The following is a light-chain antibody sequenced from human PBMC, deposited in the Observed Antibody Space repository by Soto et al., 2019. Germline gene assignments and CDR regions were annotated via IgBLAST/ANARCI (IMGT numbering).Light chain of an antibody. V-gene: IGKV3-15*01. CDR2: GAS. Sequence: EIVMTQSPATLSVSPGERATLSCGASQSVSNNLAWYQQKPGQAPRLLIYGASTGATGIPARFSGSGSGTEFTLTISGLQSEGFALYYYEQYNDWPFTFGPGTKVDIK. J-gene: IGKJ3*01. CDR3: EQYNDWPFT. CDR1: QSVSNN.